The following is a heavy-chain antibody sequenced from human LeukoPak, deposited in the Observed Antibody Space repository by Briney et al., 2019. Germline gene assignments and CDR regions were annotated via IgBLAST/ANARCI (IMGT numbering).Heavy chain of an antibody. V-gene: IGHV4-34*01. CDR3: ARGPTGIAVAGRSRTQNWFDP. CDR2: INHSGST. CDR1: GGSFSGYY. Sequence: SETLSLTCAVYGGSFSGYYWSWIRQPPGKGLEWIGEINHSGSTNYNPSLKSRVTISVDTSKNQFSLKLSSVTAADTAVYYCARGPTGIAVAGRSRTQNWFDPWGQGTLVTVSS. D-gene: IGHD6-19*01. J-gene: IGHJ5*02.